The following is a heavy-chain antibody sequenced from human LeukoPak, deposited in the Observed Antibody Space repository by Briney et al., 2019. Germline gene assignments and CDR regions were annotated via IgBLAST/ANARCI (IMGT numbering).Heavy chain of an antibody. V-gene: IGHV3-53*01. Sequence: ETLSLTCAVYGGSFSGYYWSWIRQPPGKGLEWVSVIYSGGSTYYADSVKGRFTISRDNSKNTLYLQMNSLRAEDTAVYYCARDYYDSSGYSHYWGQGTLVTVSS. D-gene: IGHD3-22*01. CDR1: GGSFSGYY. CDR2: IYSGGST. CDR3: ARDYYDSSGYSHY. J-gene: IGHJ4*02.